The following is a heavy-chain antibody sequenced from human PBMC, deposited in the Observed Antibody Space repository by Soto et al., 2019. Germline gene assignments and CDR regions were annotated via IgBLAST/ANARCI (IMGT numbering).Heavy chain of an antibody. CDR2: ISGSGGST. CDR3: ARVQTWRALEY. Sequence: EVQLLESGGGLVQPGGSLRLSCAASGFTFSSYAMSWVRQAPGKGLEWVSAISGSGGSTYYADSAKGRFTISRDNSKNTLYLQMNSLRVEDTAVYYCARVQTWRALEYWGQGTLVTVSS. V-gene: IGHV3-23*01. J-gene: IGHJ4*02. CDR1: GFTFSSYA.